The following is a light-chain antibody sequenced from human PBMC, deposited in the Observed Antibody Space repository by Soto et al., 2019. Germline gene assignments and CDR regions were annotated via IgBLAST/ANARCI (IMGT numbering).Light chain of an antibody. CDR1: QTVSNS. CDR2: DAS. J-gene: IGKJ2*01. CDR3: QQRSNLPLYT. Sequence: EIVLTQSPATLSLSPGEIATLSCSASQTVSNSLAWYQQKPGQAPRLLMYDASNRATGIPARFSGSGSGTDFTLTISSLEPEDFAVYYCQQRSNLPLYTFDQGTKLEIK. V-gene: IGKV3-11*01.